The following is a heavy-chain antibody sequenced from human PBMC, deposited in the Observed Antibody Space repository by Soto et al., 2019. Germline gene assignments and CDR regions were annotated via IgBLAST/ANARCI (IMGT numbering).Heavy chain of an antibody. Sequence: SETLSLTCAVYGGSFSGYYWSWIRQPPGKGLEWIGEINHSGSTNYNPSLKSRVTISVDTSKNQFSLKLSSVTAADTAVYYCALGGYGDYYYYYGMDVWGQGTTVTVSS. CDR3: ALGGYGDYYYYYGMDV. V-gene: IGHV4-34*01. J-gene: IGHJ6*02. D-gene: IGHD4-17*01. CDR1: GGSFSGYY. CDR2: INHSGST.